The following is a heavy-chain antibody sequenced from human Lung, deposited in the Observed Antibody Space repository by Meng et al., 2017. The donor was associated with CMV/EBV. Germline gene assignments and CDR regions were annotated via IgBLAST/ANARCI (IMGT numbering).Heavy chain of an antibody. D-gene: IGHD6-6*01. CDR3: ARVQKLVRCWYTRDV. Sequence: SVXVSXXASGGTFSSYALSWVRQAPGQGLEWMGGIIPILGITNYAQKFQDRVTITADKSTSSAYMELSSLRFEDTAVYYCARVQKLVRCWYTRDVWGQGTXVTVSS. CDR2: IIPILGIT. CDR1: GGTFSSYA. J-gene: IGHJ6*02. V-gene: IGHV1-69*10.